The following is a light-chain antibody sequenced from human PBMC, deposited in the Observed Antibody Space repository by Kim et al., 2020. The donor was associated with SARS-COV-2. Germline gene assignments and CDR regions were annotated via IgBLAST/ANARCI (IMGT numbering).Light chain of an antibody. CDR1: SSNIGAGYD. CDR3: QSYDSSLSGSGV. CDR2: GNS. Sequence: VTISCTGSSSNIGAGYDVHWSQQLPGTAPNLLIYGNSNRPSGVPDRFSGSKSGTSASLAITGLQAEDEADYYCQSYDSSLSGSGVFGTGTKVTVL. V-gene: IGLV1-40*01. J-gene: IGLJ1*01.